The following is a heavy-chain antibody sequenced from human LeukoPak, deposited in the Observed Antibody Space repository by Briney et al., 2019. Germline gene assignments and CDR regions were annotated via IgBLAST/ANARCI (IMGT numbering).Heavy chain of an antibody. CDR2: MNPNSGNT. CDR1: GYTFTSYD. CDR3: ARGFRHGSGSYYPTVD. D-gene: IGHD3-10*01. Sequence: AXVKVSCKASGYTFTSYDINWVRQATGQGLEWMGWMNPNSGNTGYAQKFQGRVTMTRNTSISTAYMELSSLRSEDTAVYYCARGFRHGSGSYYPTVDWGQGTLVTVSS. V-gene: IGHV1-8*01. J-gene: IGHJ4*02.